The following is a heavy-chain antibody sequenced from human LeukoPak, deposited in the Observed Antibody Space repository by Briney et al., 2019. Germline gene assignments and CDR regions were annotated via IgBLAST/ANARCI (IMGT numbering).Heavy chain of an antibody. CDR1: GFTLSSYA. Sequence: GGSLRLSCAASGFTLSSYAMHWVRQAPGKGLEWVAVISYDGSNKYYADSVKGRFTISRDNSKNTLYLQMNSLRAEDTAVYYCARSPYSSSSTYYFDYWGQGTLVTVSS. CDR2: ISYDGSNK. J-gene: IGHJ4*02. D-gene: IGHD6-13*01. CDR3: ARSPYSSSSTYYFDY. V-gene: IGHV3-30*04.